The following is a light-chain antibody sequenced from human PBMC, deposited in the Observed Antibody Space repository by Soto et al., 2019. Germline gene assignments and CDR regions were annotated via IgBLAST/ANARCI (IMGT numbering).Light chain of an antibody. Sequence: EIVMTQSPATLSVSPGERASLSCRASQSVSGSRLAWYQQKPGQAPRLPIYGASNRATGIPDRFSGGGSGTDFTLTISRLAPEDFALYYCQHYDTSPITFGQGTRLEI. CDR3: QHYDTSPIT. V-gene: IGKV3-20*01. J-gene: IGKJ5*01. CDR1: QSVSGSR. CDR2: GAS.